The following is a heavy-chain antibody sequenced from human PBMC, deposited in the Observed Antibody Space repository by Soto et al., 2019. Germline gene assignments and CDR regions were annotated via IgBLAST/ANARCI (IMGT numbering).Heavy chain of an antibody. CDR2: VVHSGTT. V-gene: IGHV4-4*02. CDR3: ARHIGVTGTRAFDY. CDR1: GASISDNNW. Sequence: QVQLQESGPWLVKPSGTLSLTCAGSGASISDNNWWCWVRQPPGKWLEGIGEVVHSGTTNHNPSLSSRVTISMDKAKKQISLTLSAVNAAVSAVYYCARHIGVTGTRAFDYWGQGTMVTVSS. D-gene: IGHD6-19*01. J-gene: IGHJ4*02.